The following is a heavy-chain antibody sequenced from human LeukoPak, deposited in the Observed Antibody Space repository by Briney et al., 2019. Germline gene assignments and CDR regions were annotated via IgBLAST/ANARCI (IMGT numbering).Heavy chain of an antibody. CDR2: TYYRSKWYN. Sequence: SQTLSLTCAISGDSVSSNSAAWNWIRQSPSRGLEWLVRTYYRSKWYNDYAVSVKSRITINPDTSKNQFSLQLNSVTPEDTAVYYCARDRRCSGGSCYYFDYWGQGTLVTVSS. D-gene: IGHD2-15*01. V-gene: IGHV6-1*01. CDR1: GDSVSSNSAA. CDR3: ARDRRCSGGSCYYFDY. J-gene: IGHJ4*02.